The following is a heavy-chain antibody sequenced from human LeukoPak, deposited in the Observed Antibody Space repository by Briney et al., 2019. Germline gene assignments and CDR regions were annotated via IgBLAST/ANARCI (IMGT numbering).Heavy chain of an antibody. V-gene: IGHV3-7*01. CDR1: GFTFSRYW. CDR3: AREAW. CDR2: IKDDGSVK. J-gene: IGHJ4*02. Sequence: PGESLRLSCVASGFTFSRYWVSWVCQAPGKGLEWVASIKDDGSVKNYVDSVEGRFTISRDNAKNSLSLQMNSLRVEDTAVYYCAREAWWGQGTLVSVSP.